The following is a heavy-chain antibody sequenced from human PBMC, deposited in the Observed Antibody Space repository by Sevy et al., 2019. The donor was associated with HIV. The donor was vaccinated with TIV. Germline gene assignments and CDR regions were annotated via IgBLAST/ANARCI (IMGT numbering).Heavy chain of an antibody. J-gene: IGHJ4*02. CDR3: ARLYSCGGSCYYFDL. CDR1: GYTFTSNY. Sequence: ASVKVSCKASGYTFTSNYLHWVRQAPGHGLEWMGQINPSGGATTYGQRFQGRVSMTRDTPTSTVYMDLSSLRSEDTAIYYCARLYSCGGSCYYFDLWGQGTLVTVSS. CDR2: INPSGGAT. D-gene: IGHD2-21*01. V-gene: IGHV1-46*01.